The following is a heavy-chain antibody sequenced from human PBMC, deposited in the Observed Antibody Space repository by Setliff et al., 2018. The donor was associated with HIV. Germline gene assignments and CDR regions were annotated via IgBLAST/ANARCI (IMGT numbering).Heavy chain of an antibody. CDR2: ISGSSSYI. Sequence: GGSLRLSCAASGFTFSSYSMNWVRQAPGKGLEWVSSISGSSSYIYYADSVKGRFTISRDNAKNSLYLQMNSLRAEDTAVYYCASDSSNYYYYYMDVWGNGTTVTVSS. CDR3: ASDSSNYYYYYMDV. CDR1: GFTFSSYS. D-gene: IGHD2-15*01. V-gene: IGHV3-21*01. J-gene: IGHJ6*03.